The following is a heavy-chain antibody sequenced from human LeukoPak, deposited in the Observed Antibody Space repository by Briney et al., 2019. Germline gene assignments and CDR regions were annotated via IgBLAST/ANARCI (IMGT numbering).Heavy chain of an antibody. CDR3: ASRVYGLGSFNH. CDR2: IYNSGTT. J-gene: IGHJ4*01. Sequence: SETLSLTCTVSGDSISSTSYYWDWIRQPPGKGLEWIGSIYNSGTTYYNPSLKSRVTISVDTSKNQFSLKVSSVTAADTAVYYCASRVYGLGSFNHWGQGTLVTVSS. V-gene: IGHV4-39*01. CDR1: GDSISSTSYY. D-gene: IGHD3-10*01.